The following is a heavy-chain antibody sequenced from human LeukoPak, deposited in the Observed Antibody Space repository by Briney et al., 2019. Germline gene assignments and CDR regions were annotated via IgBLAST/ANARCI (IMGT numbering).Heavy chain of an antibody. V-gene: IGHV3-33*01. CDR3: ARRHTSHSSSWYGFWSDP. Sequence: PGGPLRLSCAASGFNFNDYHMVWLPQAPGKAPVGVVYILDGGSNKAYTESVQGRFTISRDCSKNTLYLQLNSLICEHTAVYYCARRHTSHSSSWYGFWSDPWGQGTLVTVSS. CDR2: ILDGGSNK. D-gene: IGHD6-13*01. J-gene: IGHJ5*02. CDR1: GFNFNDYH.